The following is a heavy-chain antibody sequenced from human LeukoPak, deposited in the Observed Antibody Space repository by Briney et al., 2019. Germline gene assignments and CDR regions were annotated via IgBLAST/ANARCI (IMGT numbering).Heavy chain of an antibody. CDR3: AREGRGYYFDY. Sequence: SETLSLTCTVSGGSFSSGSYYWSWIRQPPGKGLEWIGYIYYSGSTNYNPSLKSRVTISVDTSKNQFSLKLSSVTAADTAVYYCAREGRGYYFDYWGQGTLVTVSS. D-gene: IGHD3-16*01. CDR1: GGSFSSGSYY. J-gene: IGHJ4*02. CDR2: IYYSGST. V-gene: IGHV4-61*01.